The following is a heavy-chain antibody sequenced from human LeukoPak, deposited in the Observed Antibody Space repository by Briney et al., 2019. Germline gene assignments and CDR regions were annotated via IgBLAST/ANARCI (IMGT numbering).Heavy chain of an antibody. D-gene: IGHD3-10*01. V-gene: IGHV3-23*01. J-gene: IGHJ3*02. Sequence: SWVRQPTGKGLEWVSAISGSGDSTYHADSVRGRFTVSRDNSKNTLYLQMKSLRAEDTAVYYCAKVTGSGSYLADAFDIWGHGTVVTVSS. CDR3: AKVTGSGSYLADAFDI. CDR2: ISGSGDST.